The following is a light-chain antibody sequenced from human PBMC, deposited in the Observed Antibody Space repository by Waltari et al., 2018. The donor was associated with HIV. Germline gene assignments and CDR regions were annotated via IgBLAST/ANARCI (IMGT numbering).Light chain of an antibody. V-gene: IGKV1-13*02. CDR2: DAS. CDR3: QQFYSYPQT. J-gene: IGKJ1*01. Sequence: AIQLTQSPSSLSASVGDRVIITCRASQGIGNTLAWHQHKSGRAPKVLIYDASTLESGVPSRFSGSGSGTDFTLTISSLQPEDFATYYCQQFYSYPQTFGQGTKVEIK. CDR1: QGIGNT.